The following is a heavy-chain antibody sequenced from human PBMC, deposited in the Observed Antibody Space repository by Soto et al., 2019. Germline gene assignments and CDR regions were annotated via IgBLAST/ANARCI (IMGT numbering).Heavy chain of an antibody. Sequence: EVQLVESGGGLVKPGGSLRLSCAASGFTFSSYSMNWVRQAPGKGLEWVSSISSSSSYIYYADSVKGRFTISRDNAKNSLYLQMNSLRAEDTAVYYCARESLGYYDSSETDYWGQGTLVTVSS. CDR1: GFTFSSYS. J-gene: IGHJ4*02. CDR2: ISSSSSYI. V-gene: IGHV3-21*01. D-gene: IGHD3-22*01. CDR3: ARESLGYYDSSETDY.